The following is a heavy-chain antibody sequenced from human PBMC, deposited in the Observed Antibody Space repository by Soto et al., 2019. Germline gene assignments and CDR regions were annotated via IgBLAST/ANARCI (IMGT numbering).Heavy chain of an antibody. CDR2: INHDGGGT. Sequence: GGSLRLSCVASGFTFFSTFMGWVRQAPGKGLQWVANINHDGGGTYYVDSVEGRFTISRDNANDSLYLQMNSLRGEDTAVYSCARYFRGSGRYFFDYWGQGTLVTVSS. CDR1: GFTFFSTF. D-gene: IGHD6-19*01. V-gene: IGHV3-7*03. CDR3: ARYFRGSGRYFFDY. J-gene: IGHJ4*02.